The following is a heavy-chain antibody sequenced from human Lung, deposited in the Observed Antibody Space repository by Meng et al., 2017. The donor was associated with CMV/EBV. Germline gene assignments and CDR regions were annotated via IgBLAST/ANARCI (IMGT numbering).Heavy chain of an antibody. D-gene: IGHD5-18*01. CDR1: GFTFSGYE. Sequence: GGSLRLSCATSGFTFSGYEMNWVRQAPGKGLEWVSYISTRGTTIYYADSVKGRFTISRDNAKGSLFLQMNNLRAEDTAIYYCATYNGYSLFFDYWGQGSLVTVSS. CDR2: ISTRGTTI. J-gene: IGHJ4*02. V-gene: IGHV3-48*03. CDR3: ATYNGYSLFFDY.